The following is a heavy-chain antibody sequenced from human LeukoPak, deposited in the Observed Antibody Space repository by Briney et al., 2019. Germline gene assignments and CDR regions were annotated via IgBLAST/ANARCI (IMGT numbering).Heavy chain of an antibody. CDR2: INHSGST. V-gene: IGHV4-34*01. J-gene: IGHJ5*02. CDR1: GGSFSGYY. CDR3: ARGSIAARSWFDP. D-gene: IGHD6-6*01. Sequence: PSETLSLTCAVYGGSFSGYYWSWIRQPPGKGLGWIGEINHSGSTNYNPSLKSRVTISVDTSKNQFSLKLSSVTAADTAVYYCARGSIAARSWFDPWGQGTLVTVSS.